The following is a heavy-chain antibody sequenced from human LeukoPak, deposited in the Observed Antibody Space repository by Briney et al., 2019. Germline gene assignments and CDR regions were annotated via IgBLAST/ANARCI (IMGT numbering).Heavy chain of an antibody. Sequence: GGSLRLSCAASGFXFGNYGIHWVRQAPGQGLEWVALIWYDGSKKYYADSVKGRFTVSRDNSENTLYLQMNSLRADDTAVYYCARGLQPPVLYGMDVWGQGTTVTVSS. CDR3: ARGLQPPVLYGMDV. V-gene: IGHV3-33*01. CDR1: GFXFGNYG. D-gene: IGHD4-11*01. CDR2: IWYDGSKK. J-gene: IGHJ6*02.